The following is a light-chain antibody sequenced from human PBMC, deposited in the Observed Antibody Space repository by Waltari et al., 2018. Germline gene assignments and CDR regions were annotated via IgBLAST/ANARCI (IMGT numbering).Light chain of an antibody. J-gene: IGLJ2*01. Sequence: NFMLTQPHSVSESPGKTVTISCTGSRGSIASNYVQWYQQLPGSAPTIVIYEDNQRPSGVPDRFSGSIDSSSDSASLTVSGLKTEDDADYYCQSYEIGNHVVFGGGTKPTVL. CDR3: QSYEIGNHVV. V-gene: IGLV6-57*02. CDR2: EDN. CDR1: RGSIASNY.